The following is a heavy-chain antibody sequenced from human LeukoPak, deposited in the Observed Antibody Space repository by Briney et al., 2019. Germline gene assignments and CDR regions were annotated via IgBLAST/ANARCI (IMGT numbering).Heavy chain of an antibody. CDR2: IYTSGNS. Sequence: PSETLSLPCTASGGSISSYSWSWIRQPAGKGLEWIGRIYTSGNSNYNPSLKNRVTMSIDTSKKQFSLRMTSVTDADTAVYYCASSSVMETASGFDYWGQGFLVTVSS. CDR1: GGSISSYS. D-gene: IGHD2-21*02. CDR3: ASSSVMETASGFDY. V-gene: IGHV4-4*07. J-gene: IGHJ4*02.